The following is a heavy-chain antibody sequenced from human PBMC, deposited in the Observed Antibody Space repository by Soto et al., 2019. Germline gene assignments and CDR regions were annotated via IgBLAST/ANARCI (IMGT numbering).Heavy chain of an antibody. D-gene: IGHD1-1*01. Sequence: PGGSLRLSCAASGFTFSSYDMHWVRQASGKGLEWVSVIGTAGDTYYSGSVKGRFTISRDSLTTSLYLQMNSLRAGDTAVYYCVRDTTGFGYFDSWGQGTLVTVSS. CDR3: VRDTTGFGYFDS. V-gene: IGHV3-13*01. CDR1: GFTFSSYD. CDR2: IGTAGDT. J-gene: IGHJ4*02.